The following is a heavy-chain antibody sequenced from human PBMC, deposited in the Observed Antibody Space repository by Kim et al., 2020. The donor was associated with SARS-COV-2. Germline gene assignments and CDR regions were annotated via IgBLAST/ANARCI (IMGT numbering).Heavy chain of an antibody. Sequence: ASVKVSCKASGYTFTSYYMHWVRQAPGQGLEWMGIINPSGGSTSYAQKFQGRVTMTRDTSTSTVYMELSSLRSEDTAVYYCARDRGTIAAAGISGFQFDPWGQGTLVTVSS. CDR1: GYTFTSYY. CDR3: ARDRGTIAAAGISGFQFDP. V-gene: IGHV1-46*01. CDR2: INPSGGST. D-gene: IGHD6-13*01. J-gene: IGHJ5*02.